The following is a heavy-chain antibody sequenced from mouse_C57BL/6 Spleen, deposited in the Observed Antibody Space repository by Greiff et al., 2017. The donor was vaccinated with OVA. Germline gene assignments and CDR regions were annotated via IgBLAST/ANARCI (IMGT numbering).Heavy chain of an antibody. CDR3: ARWRYGRDAMDY. J-gene: IGHJ4*01. D-gene: IGHD1-1*02. CDR2: IYPGSGST. CDR1: GYTFTSYW. Sequence: QVQLQQPGAELVKPGASVKMSCKASGYTFTSYWITWVKQRPGQGLEWIGDIYPGSGSTNYNEKFKSKATLTVDTSSSTAYMQLSSLTSEDSAVYYCARWRYGRDAMDYWGKGTSVTVSS. V-gene: IGHV1-55*01.